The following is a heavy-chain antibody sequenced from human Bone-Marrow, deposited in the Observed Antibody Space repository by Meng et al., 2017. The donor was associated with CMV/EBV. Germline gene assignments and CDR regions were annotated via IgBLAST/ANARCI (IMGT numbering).Heavy chain of an antibody. J-gene: IGHJ4*02. Sequence: GGSLRLSCAASGFTFDDYAMHWVRQAPGKGLEWVSLISWDGGSTYYADSVKGRFTISRDNSKNSLYLQMNSLRAEDTALYYCAKDITPSIVGATPVDWGQGTLVIVSS. CDR1: GFTFDDYA. V-gene: IGHV3-43D*03. D-gene: IGHD1-26*01. CDR2: ISWDGGST. CDR3: AKDITPSIVGATPVD.